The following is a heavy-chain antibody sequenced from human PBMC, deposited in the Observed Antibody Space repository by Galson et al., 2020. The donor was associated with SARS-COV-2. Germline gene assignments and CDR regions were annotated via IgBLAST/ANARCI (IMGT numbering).Heavy chain of an antibody. CDR3: ATSSGSYRGGWFDP. V-gene: IGHV1-24*01. CDR2: FDPEDGET. J-gene: IGHJ5*02. D-gene: IGHD3-10*01. Sequence: ASVEVPCKVSGYTLTELSMHWVRQAPGKGLEWTGGFDPEDGETIYAQKFQGRVTMTEDTSTDTAYMELSSLRSEDTAVYYCATSSGSYRGGWFDPWGQGTLVTVSS. CDR1: GYTLTELS.